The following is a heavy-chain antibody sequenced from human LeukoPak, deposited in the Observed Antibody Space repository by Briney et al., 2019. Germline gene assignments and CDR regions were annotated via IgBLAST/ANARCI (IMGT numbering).Heavy chain of an antibody. Sequence: SETLSLTCTVSGGSISSCYWSWIRQPPGKGLEWIGYIYHSGSTYCNPSLKSRVTISVDRSKNQFSLKLSSVTAADTAVYYCARRYYYGSGRWFDPWGQGTLVTVSS. V-gene: IGHV4-59*12. CDR3: ARRYYYGSGRWFDP. CDR2: IYHSGST. J-gene: IGHJ5*02. D-gene: IGHD3-10*01. CDR1: GGSISSCY.